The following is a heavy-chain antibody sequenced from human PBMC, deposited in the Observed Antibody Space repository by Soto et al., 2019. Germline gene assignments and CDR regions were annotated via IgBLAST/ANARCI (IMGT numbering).Heavy chain of an antibody. V-gene: IGHV3-74*01. CDR1: GFTFSAYW. J-gene: IGHJ4*02. CDR3: ARGGSFRFDY. Sequence: GGSLRLSCAPSGFTFSAYWMHWVRQFPGKGLVWVSRINTDGSKTDYADSVKGRFTISRDNADNTLYLQMNSLRPEDTAVYYCARGGSFRFDYWGQGTLVTVSS. CDR2: INTDGSKT.